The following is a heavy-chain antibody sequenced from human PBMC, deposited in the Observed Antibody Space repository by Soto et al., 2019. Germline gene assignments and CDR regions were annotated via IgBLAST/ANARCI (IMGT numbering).Heavy chain of an antibody. V-gene: IGHV4-39*01. Sequence: QLQLQESGPGLVKPSETLSLTCTVSGGSISSSSYYWGWIRQPPGKGLEWIGSIYYSGSTYYNPSLKSRVTISVDTSKNQCSLKLSSVTAADTAVYYCARLRGELSSYYYYYYMDVWGKGTTVTVSS. CDR3: ARLRGELSSYYYYYYMDV. D-gene: IGHD3-16*02. CDR2: IYYSGST. J-gene: IGHJ6*03. CDR1: GGSISSSSYY.